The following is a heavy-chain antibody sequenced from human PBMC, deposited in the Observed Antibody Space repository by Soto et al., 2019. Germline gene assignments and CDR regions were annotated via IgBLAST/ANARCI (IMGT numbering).Heavy chain of an antibody. CDR3: ARSVRYCSGGSCYFTRDAFDI. V-gene: IGHV4-59*08. J-gene: IGHJ3*02. CDR1: GGSISSYY. D-gene: IGHD2-15*01. CDR2: IYYSGST. Sequence: SATLSLTCTVTGGSISSYYWRWIRQPPGKGLEWIGYIYYSGSTNYNPSLKSRVTISVDTSKNQFSLKLSSVTAADTAVYYCARSVRYCSGGSCYFTRDAFDIWGQGTMVT.